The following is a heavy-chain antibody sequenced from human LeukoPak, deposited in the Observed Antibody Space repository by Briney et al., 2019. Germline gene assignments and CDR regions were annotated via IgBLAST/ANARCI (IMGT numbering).Heavy chain of an antibody. CDR1: GGSISSGSYH. CDR2: IYTSGST. Sequence: PSETLSLTCTVSGGSISSGSYHWSWIRQPAGKGLEWIGRIYTSGSTNYNPSLKSPVTISVDTSKNQFSLKLSSVTAADTAVYYCAREELTGFGWFDPWGQGTLVTVSS. D-gene: IGHD3-16*01. CDR3: AREELTGFGWFDP. V-gene: IGHV4-61*02. J-gene: IGHJ5*02.